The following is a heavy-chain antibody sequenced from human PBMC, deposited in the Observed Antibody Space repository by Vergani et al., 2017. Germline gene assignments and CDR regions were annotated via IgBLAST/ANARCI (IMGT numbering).Heavy chain of an antibody. Sequence: QVQLVQSGAEVKKPGASVKVSCKASGYTFTSYGISWVRQAPGQGLEWMGWISAYNGNTNYAQKLQGRVTMTTDTSTGTAYMELRSLRSDDTAVYYCARDAYDFWSGYFTDPTYYYYYGMDVWGQGTTVTVSS. CDR1: GYTFTSYG. D-gene: IGHD3-3*01. CDR3: ARDAYDFWSGYFTDPTYYYYYGMDV. J-gene: IGHJ6*02. CDR2: ISAYNGNT. V-gene: IGHV1-18*01.